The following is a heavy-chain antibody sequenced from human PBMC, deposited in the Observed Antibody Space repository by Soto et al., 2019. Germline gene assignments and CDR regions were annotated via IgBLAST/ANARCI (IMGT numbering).Heavy chain of an antibody. CDR2: ISGSGGGT. CDR1: GFAFSNYA. Sequence: EVQLLESGGGLVQPGGSLRLSCAASGFAFSNYAMTWVRQAPGKGLEWVSAISGSGGGTFYADSVKGRFTISRDNSKNTLYLQMNSLTAEDTAVYYCAKARMTTVTRGAFDIWGQGTMVTVSS. J-gene: IGHJ3*02. CDR3: AKARMTTVTRGAFDI. V-gene: IGHV3-23*01. D-gene: IGHD4-17*01.